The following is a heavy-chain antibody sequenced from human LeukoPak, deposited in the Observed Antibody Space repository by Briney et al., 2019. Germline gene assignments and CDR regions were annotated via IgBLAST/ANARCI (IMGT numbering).Heavy chain of an antibody. CDR1: GGSFSGYY. V-gene: IGHV4-34*01. D-gene: IGHD3-10*01. Sequence: SETLSLTCAVYGGSFSGYYWSWIRQPPGKGLEWIGEINHSGSTNYNPSLKSRVTISVDTSKNQFSLKLSSVTAADTAVYYCARGFPRYYGSGSHRDAFDMWGQGTMVTVSS. J-gene: IGHJ3*02. CDR3: ARGFPRYYGSGSHRDAFDM. CDR2: INHSGST.